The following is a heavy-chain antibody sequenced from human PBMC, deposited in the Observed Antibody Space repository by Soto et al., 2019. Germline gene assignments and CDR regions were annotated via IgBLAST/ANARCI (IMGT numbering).Heavy chain of an antibody. CDR2: INHSGST. J-gene: IGHJ4*02. Sequence: QVQLQQWGAGLLKPSETLSLTCAVYGGSFSGYYWSWIRQPPGKGLEWIGEINHSGSTNYNPSLKSRVTISVDTSKNQFSLKLSSVTAADTAVYYCARVHSRDGDYPIYYWGQGTLVTVSS. D-gene: IGHD4-17*01. CDR1: GGSFSGYY. CDR3: ARVHSRDGDYPIYY. V-gene: IGHV4-34*01.